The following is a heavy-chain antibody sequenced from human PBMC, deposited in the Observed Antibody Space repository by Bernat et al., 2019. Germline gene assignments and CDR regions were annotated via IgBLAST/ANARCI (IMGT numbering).Heavy chain of an antibody. J-gene: IGHJ4*02. V-gene: IGHV1-46*03. Sequence: QVQLVQSGAEVKKPGASVKVSCKASGYTFTSYYMHWVRQAPGQGLEWMGIINPSGGSTSYAQKFQGRVTMTRDTSTSTVYMELSSLRSEDTAVYYCARGWVDVWGVSQECPDYWGQGTLVTVSS. CDR2: INPSGGST. D-gene: IGHD3-16*01. CDR3: ARGWVDVWGVSQECPDY. CDR1: GYTFTSYY.